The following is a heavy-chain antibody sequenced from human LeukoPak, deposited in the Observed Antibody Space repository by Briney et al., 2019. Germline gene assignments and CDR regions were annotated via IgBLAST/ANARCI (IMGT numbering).Heavy chain of an antibody. CDR3: ARDVYNGVDV. CDR1: GDSISRYY. Sequence: SETLSLTCTVSGDSISRYYWSWIRQPPGKGLEWIGYIFYTGSTNYNPSLKSRVTISVDTSKNQFSLKLNSVTAADTAVYYCARDVYNGVDVWGQGTTVTVSS. D-gene: IGHD5/OR15-5a*01. CDR2: IFYTGST. J-gene: IGHJ6*02. V-gene: IGHV4-59*01.